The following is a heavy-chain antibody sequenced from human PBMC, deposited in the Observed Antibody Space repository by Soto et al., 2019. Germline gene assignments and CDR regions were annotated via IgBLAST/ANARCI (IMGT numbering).Heavy chain of an antibody. CDR3: AKSPTYYYGSGSYWDY. V-gene: IGHV3-23*01. Sequence: VQLLESGGGLVQPGGSLRLSCAASGFTFSSYAMSWVRQAPGKGLEWVSAISGSGGSTYYADSVKGRFTISRDNSKNTLYLQMNSLRAEDTAVYYCAKSPTYYYGSGSYWDYWGQGTLVTVSS. CDR1: GFTFSSYA. J-gene: IGHJ4*02. CDR2: ISGSGGST. D-gene: IGHD3-10*01.